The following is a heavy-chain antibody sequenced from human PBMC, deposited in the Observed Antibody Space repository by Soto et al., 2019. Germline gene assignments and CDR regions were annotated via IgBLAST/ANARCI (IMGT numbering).Heavy chain of an antibody. D-gene: IGHD6-19*01. V-gene: IGHV3-48*01. CDR1: GFTFSSYD. J-gene: IGHJ4*02. CDR2: ITTTSITR. Sequence: GGSLRLSCAASGFTFSSYDMHWVRQAPGKGLEWISFITTTSITRHYADSVRGRFTISRDNAKNSLSLQMNSLRAEDTAVYYCARAPASSGWHYDYWGQGTLVTVSS. CDR3: ARAPASSGWHYDY.